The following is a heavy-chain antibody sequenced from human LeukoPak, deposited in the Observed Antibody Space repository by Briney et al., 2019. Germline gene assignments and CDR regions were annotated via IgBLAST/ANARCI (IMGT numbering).Heavy chain of an antibody. J-gene: IGHJ4*02. CDR3: AAIGTEVGATTTPHFDY. D-gene: IGHD1-26*01. Sequence: ASVKVSCKASGYTFTSYGISWVRQAPGQGLEWMGWISAYNGNTNYAQKLQGRVTMTTDTSTSTAYMELSSLRSEDTAVYYCAAIGTEVGATTTPHFDYWGQGTLVTVSS. V-gene: IGHV1-18*01. CDR2: ISAYNGNT. CDR1: GYTFTSYG.